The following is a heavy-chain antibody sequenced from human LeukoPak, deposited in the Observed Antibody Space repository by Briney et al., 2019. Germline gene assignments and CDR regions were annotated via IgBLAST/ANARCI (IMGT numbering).Heavy chain of an antibody. CDR2: IYTSGST. V-gene: IGHV4-61*02. Sequence: SETLSLTCTVSGGSISSGSYYWSWIRQPAGQGLEWIGRIYTSGSTNYNPSLKSRVTISVDTSKNQFSLKLSSVTAADTAVYYCARDLLAGYYYMDVWGKGTTVTVSS. CDR3: ARDLLAGYYYMDV. CDR1: GGSISSGSYY. D-gene: IGHD3-10*01. J-gene: IGHJ6*03.